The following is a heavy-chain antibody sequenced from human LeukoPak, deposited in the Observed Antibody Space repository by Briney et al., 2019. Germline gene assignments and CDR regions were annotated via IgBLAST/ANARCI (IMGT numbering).Heavy chain of an antibody. D-gene: IGHD6-13*01. Sequence: AASVKVSCKASGYTFTSYYMHWVRQAPGQGLEWMGIISPSGGSTSYAQKFQGRVTMTRDTSTSTVYMELSSLRSEDTAVYYCASPGIAAAGPMPYYYYGMDVWGQGTTVTVSS. CDR1: GYTFTSYY. CDR3: ASPGIAAAGPMPYYYYGMDV. J-gene: IGHJ6*02. V-gene: IGHV1-46*01. CDR2: ISPSGGST.